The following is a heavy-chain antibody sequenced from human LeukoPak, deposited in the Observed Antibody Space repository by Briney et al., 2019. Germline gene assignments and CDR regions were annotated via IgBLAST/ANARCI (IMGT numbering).Heavy chain of an antibody. CDR3: ARAFPVGLWVDY. CDR2: INPSGGST. J-gene: IGHJ4*02. V-gene: IGHV1-46*01. D-gene: IGHD5-18*01. Sequence: ASVKVSCKASGYTFTSYYMHWVRQAPGQGLEWMGIINPSGGSTSYAQKFQGRVTMTRDMSTSTVYMELSSLRSEDTAVYYCARAFPVGLWVDYWGQGTLVTVSP. CDR1: GYTFTSYY.